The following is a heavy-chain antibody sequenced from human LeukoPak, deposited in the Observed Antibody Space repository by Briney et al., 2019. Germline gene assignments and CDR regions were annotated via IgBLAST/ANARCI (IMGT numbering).Heavy chain of an antibody. V-gene: IGHV3-7*03. CDR1: GFTFGNHW. D-gene: IGHD6-13*01. CDR3: AKDIASSVHYYMDV. J-gene: IGHJ6*03. Sequence: PGGSVRLSCAASGFTFGNHWMTWVRQAPGKGLEWVATIKEDGSEKYYVDSVQGRFTISRDNAKSSLYLQMTSLRAEDTAFYYCAKDIASSVHYYMDVWGKGTPVPVSS. CDR2: IKEDGSEK.